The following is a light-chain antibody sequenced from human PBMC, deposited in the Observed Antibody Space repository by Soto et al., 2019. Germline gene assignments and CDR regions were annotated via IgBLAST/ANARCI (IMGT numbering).Light chain of an antibody. V-gene: IGKV3-11*01. CDR3: QQRSNWPPVT. Sequence: EIVMTQSPATLSVSPGERGTLSCRASQSVSSNLAWYQQKPGQAPRLLIYDAPNRATGIPARFSGSGSGTDFTLTISSLEPEDFAVYYCQQRSNWPPVTFGQGTRLEIK. CDR2: DAP. J-gene: IGKJ5*01. CDR1: QSVSSN.